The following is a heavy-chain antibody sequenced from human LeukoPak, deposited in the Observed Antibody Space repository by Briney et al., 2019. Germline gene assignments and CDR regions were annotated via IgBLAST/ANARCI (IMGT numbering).Heavy chain of an antibody. V-gene: IGHV3-30*18. CDR1: GFTFSSYG. CDR3: AKDLMRFGELLPDY. D-gene: IGHD3-10*01. J-gene: IGHJ4*02. CDR2: ISYDGSNK. Sequence: PGGSLRLSCAASGFTFSSYGMHWVRQAPGKGLEWVAVISYDGSNKYYADSVKGRFTISRDNSKDTLYLQMNSLRAEDTAVYYCAKDLMRFGELLPDYWGQGTLVTVSS.